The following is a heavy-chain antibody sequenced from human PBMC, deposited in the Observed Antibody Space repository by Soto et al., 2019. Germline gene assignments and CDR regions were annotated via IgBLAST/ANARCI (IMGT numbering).Heavy chain of an antibody. V-gene: IGHV5-51*01. Sequence: PXESLKISCKGPGHLFDNHWIGWVRQTPGKGLEWMGLIFTRDSETKTSPSFQGHVSFSVDNSINTVYLQWTSLKTTDTGIYFCARGYFDSGHGYDLWGQGTLVTVS. J-gene: IGHJ5*02. D-gene: IGHD3-10*01. CDR2: IFTRDSET. CDR3: ARGYFDSGHGYDL. CDR1: GHLFDNHW.